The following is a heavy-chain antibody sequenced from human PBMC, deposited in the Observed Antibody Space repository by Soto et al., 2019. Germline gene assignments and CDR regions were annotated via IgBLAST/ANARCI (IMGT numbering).Heavy chain of an antibody. D-gene: IGHD1-26*01. Sequence: QVQLQESGPGLVKPSETVSLTCTVSGGSISSYSWSWIRQPAGKGLEWIGHISTRGSTNYNPSLRSRVAMSVDTSKTQFYLRLSSVTAADTAVYYCAKDRFLSGSYHGFDYWGQGTLVTVSS. CDR1: GGSISSYS. V-gene: IGHV4-4*07. J-gene: IGHJ4*02. CDR3: AKDRFLSGSYHGFDY. CDR2: ISTRGST.